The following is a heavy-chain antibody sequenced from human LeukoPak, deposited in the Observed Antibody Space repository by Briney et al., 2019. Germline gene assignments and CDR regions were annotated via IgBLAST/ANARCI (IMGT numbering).Heavy chain of an antibody. V-gene: IGHV4-30-4*01. J-gene: IGHJ4*02. CDR2: IYYSGST. D-gene: IGHD2-2*01. CDR1: GGSISSGDYY. CDR3: ARGKVGSTSPHTNDY. Sequence: PSETLSLTCTVSGGSISSGDYYWSWIRQPPGKGLEWIGYIYYSGSTYYNPSLKSRVTISVDTSKNQFSLKLSSVTAADTAVYYCARGKVGSTSPHTNDYWGQGTLVTVSS.